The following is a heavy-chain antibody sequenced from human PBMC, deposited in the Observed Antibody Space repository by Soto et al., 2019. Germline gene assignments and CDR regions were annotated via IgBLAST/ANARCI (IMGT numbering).Heavy chain of an antibody. J-gene: IGHJ4*02. CDR3: ARVGSSSSGWYGNY. Sequence: PGESLKISCNGSGYIFTSYWISWVRQMPGKGLEWMGRIDPSDSYTNYSPSFQGHVTISADKSISTAYLQWSSLKASDTAMYYCARVGSSSSGWYGNYWGQGTLVTVSS. V-gene: IGHV5-10-1*01. D-gene: IGHD6-19*01. CDR2: IDPSDSYT. CDR1: GYIFTSYW.